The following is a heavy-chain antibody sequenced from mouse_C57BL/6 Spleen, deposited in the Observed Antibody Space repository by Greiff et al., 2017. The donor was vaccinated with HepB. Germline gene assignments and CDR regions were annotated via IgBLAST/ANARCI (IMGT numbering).Heavy chain of an antibody. V-gene: IGHV5-17*01. D-gene: IGHD1-1*01. Sequence: DVKLVESGGGLVKPGGSLKLSCAASGFTFSDYGMHWVRQAPEKGLEWVAYISSGSSTIYYADTVKGRFTISRDNAKNTLFLQMTRLRSEDTAMYYCARDYYGMNYWGQGTTLTVSS. CDR2: ISSGSSTI. J-gene: IGHJ2*01. CDR3: ARDYYGMNY. CDR1: GFTFSDYG.